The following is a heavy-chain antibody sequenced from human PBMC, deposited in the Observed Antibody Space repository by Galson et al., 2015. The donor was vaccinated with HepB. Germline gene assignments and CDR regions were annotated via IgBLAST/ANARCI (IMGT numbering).Heavy chain of an antibody. J-gene: IGHJ6*03. CDR2: ISWNSDSI. V-gene: IGHV3-9*01. CDR3: TKGGAYRYYMDV. D-gene: IGHD4/OR15-4a*01. CDR1: GFTFDDYA. Sequence: SLRLSCAASGFTFDDYAMHWVRQAPGKGLEWVSGISWNSDSIAYADSVKGRLTISRDNAKKSLYLQMNSLRAEDTALYYCTKGGAYRYYMDVWGKGTTVTVSS.